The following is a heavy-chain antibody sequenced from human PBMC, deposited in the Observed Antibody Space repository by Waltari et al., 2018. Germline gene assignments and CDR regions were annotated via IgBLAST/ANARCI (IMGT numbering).Heavy chain of an antibody. V-gene: IGHV4-4*07. D-gene: IGHD6-13*01. CDR3: ARGRRRIAAAGTWGVFDY. J-gene: IGHJ4*02. Sequence: QVQLQESGPGLVKPSETLSLTCTVSGDSISSYYWSWIRQPAGKGLEWIGRIYTSGSTNYNPSLKSRVTISVDKSKNHFSLKLSSVTAADTAVYYCARGRRRIAAAGTWGVFDYWGQGTLVTVSS. CDR2: IYTSGST. CDR1: GDSISSYY.